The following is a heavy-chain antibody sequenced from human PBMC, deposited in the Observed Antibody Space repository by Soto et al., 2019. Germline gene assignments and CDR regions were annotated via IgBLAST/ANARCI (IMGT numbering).Heavy chain of an antibody. J-gene: IGHJ5*02. Sequence: SETLSLTCTVSGGSISSSSYYWGWIRQPPGKGLEWIGSIYYSGSTYYNPSLKSRVTISVDTSKNQFSLKLSSVTAADTAVYYCARLGYCSSTSCPGGWFDPWGQGTLVTVSS. CDR1: GGSISSSSYY. CDR2: IYYSGST. V-gene: IGHV4-39*01. D-gene: IGHD2-2*01. CDR3: ARLGYCSSTSCPGGWFDP.